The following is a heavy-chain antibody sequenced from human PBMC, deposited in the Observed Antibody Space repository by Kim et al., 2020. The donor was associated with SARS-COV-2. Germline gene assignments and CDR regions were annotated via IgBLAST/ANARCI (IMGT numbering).Heavy chain of an antibody. CDR1: GFTFSSYS. V-gene: IGHV3-21*01. D-gene: IGHD3-10*01. CDR3: ALDPEGDIWFGELLDDY. Sequence: GGSLRLSCAASGFTFSSYSMNWVRQAPGKGLEWVSSISSSSSYIYYADSVKGRFTISRDNAKNSLYLQMNSLRAEDTAVYYCALDPEGDIWFGELLDDYWGQGTLVTVSS. CDR2: ISSSSSYI. J-gene: IGHJ4*02.